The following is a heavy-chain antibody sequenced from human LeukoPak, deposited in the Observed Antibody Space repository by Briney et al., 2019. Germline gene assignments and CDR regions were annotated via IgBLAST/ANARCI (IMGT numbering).Heavy chain of an antibody. CDR2: INAGNGNT. Sequence: ASVKVSCKASGYTFTSYAMHWVRQAPGQRLEWMGWINAGNGNTKYSQKFQGRVTITRDTSASTAYMELSSLRSEDTAVYYCARDFRGYYYYFDYWGQGTLVTVSS. D-gene: IGHD3-22*01. V-gene: IGHV1-3*01. CDR3: ARDFRGYYYYFDY. J-gene: IGHJ4*02. CDR1: GYTFTSYA.